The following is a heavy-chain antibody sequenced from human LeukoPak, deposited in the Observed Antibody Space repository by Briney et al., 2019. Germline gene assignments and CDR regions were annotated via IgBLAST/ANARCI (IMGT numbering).Heavy chain of an antibody. CDR2: VSSDGTT. CDR3: ARLDCIVEGCYNH. D-gene: IGHD2-15*01. J-gene: IGHJ4*02. V-gene: IGHV4-59*08. Sequence: KASETLSLTRSVSGDSVTRNWIRQPPGKGLEWIGYVSSDGTTNYTPSLRSRLIMSVDTAKNDISLILTSVTAADTAIYYCARLDCIVEGCYNHWGRGTLVTVSS. CDR1: GDSVT.